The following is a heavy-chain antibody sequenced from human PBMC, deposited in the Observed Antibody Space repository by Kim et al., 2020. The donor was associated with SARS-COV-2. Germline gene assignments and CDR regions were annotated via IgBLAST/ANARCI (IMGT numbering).Heavy chain of an antibody. CDR3: ARLKKGFVVYFDY. V-gene: IGHV3-7*01. J-gene: IGHJ4*02. Sequence: GGSMRLSCAASGFTFSSYWMSWVRQAPGKGLEWVANIKQDGSEKYYVDSVKGRFTISRDNAKNSLYLQMNSLRAEDTAVYYCARLKKGFVVYFDYWGQGTLVTVSS. CDR1: GFTFSSYW. CDR2: IKQDGSEK. D-gene: IGHD2-15*01.